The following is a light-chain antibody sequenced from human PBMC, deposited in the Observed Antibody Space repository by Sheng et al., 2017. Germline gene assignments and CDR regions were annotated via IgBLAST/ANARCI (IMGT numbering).Light chain of an antibody. Sequence: EIVLTQSPATLSLSPGERATLSCRASQSVSKYLAWYQQKPGQAPRLLIYDASNRATGIPARFSGSGSGTDFTLTISDLEPEDSAVYYCQQRSDWRSFGQGTKLEIK. CDR2: DAS. CDR1: QSVSKY. V-gene: IGKV3-11*01. CDR3: QQRSDWRS. J-gene: IGKJ2*03.